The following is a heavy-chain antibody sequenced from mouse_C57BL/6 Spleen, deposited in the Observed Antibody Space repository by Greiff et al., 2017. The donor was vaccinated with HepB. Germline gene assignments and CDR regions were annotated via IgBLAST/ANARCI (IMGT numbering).Heavy chain of an antibody. CDR3: ASPYDGYYGAY. V-gene: IGHV1-82*01. D-gene: IGHD2-3*01. CDR1: GYAFSSSW. J-gene: IGHJ3*01. Sequence: VKLQESGPELVKPGASVKISCKASGYAFSSSWMNWVKQRPGKGLEWIGRIYPGDGDTNYNGKFKGKATLTADKSSSTAYMQLSSLTSEDSAVYFCASPYDGYYGAYWGQGTLVTVSA. CDR2: IYPGDGDT.